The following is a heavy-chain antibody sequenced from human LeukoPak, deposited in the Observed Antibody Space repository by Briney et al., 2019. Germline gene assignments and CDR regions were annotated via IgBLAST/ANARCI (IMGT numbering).Heavy chain of an antibody. D-gene: IGHD3-16*01. CDR3: ARDPESGLLGGSEGNWFDP. V-gene: IGHV1-2*02. Sequence: ASVKVSCKASGYTFTGYYMHWVRQAPGQGLEWMGWINPNSGGTNYAQKLQGRVTMTTDTSTSTAYMELRSLRSDDTAVYYCARDPESGLLGGSEGNWFDPWGQGTLVTVSS. CDR2: INPNSGGT. CDR1: GYTFTGYY. J-gene: IGHJ5*02.